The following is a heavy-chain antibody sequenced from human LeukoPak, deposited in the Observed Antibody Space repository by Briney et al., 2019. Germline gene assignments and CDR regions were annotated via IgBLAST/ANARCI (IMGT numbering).Heavy chain of an antibody. CDR3: ARDARGYCSTSCYEDYGMDV. V-gene: IGHV4-30-4*01. CDR2: IYYSGST. D-gene: IGHD2-2*01. J-gene: IGHJ6*04. CDR1: GGSISSGDYY. Sequence: SQTLSLTCTVSGGSISSGDYYWSWIRQPPGKGLEWIGYIYYSGSTYYNPSLKSRVTISVDTSKNQFSLKLSSVTAADTAVYYCARDARGYCSTSCYEDYGMDVRGKGTTVTVSS.